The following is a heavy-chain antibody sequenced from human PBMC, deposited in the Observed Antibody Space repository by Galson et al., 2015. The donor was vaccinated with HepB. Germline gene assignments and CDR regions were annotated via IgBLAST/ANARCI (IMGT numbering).Heavy chain of an antibody. CDR2: ISGSGGST. CDR1: GFTLTTYA. CDR3: ARDRGSLGGSYFYMDV. D-gene: IGHD3-16*01. V-gene: IGHV3-23*01. J-gene: IGHJ6*03. Sequence: SLRLSCAASGFTLTTYAMSWVRQAPGKGLEWVSSISGSGGSTYYADSVKGRFTISGDNSKNTVYLQMNSLRAEDTAIFYCARDRGSLGGSYFYMDVWGKGTTVTVSS.